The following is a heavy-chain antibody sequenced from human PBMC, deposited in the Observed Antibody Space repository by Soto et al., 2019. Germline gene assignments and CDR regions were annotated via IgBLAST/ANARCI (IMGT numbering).Heavy chain of an antibody. J-gene: IGHJ4*02. CDR2: SSNSGSFT. D-gene: IGHD1-1*01. V-gene: IGHV3-21*05. Sequence: PGGSLSLSCAASGFNFNSYTINWVRQAPVKGLEWIGYSSNSGSFTRYADSVKGRFSISRDNAKNSLYLQINSLRGDDTAIYYCVKSGDNYNALDYWGQGTPVTVSS. CDR3: VKSGDNYNALDY. CDR1: GFNFNSYT.